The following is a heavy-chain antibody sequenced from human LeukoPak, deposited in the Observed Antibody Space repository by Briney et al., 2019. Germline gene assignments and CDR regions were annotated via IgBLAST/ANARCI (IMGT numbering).Heavy chain of an antibody. D-gene: IGHD3-22*01. V-gene: IGHV3-7*01. CDR1: GFTFSNYW. Sequence: TGGSLRLSCAASGFTFSNYWMSWVRQAPGKGLEWVANIKQDGSEEYYVDSVKGRFTFSRDNAKNSLYLQINSLRAEDTAVYYCARDSSAYYWGQGTLVTVSS. CDR2: IKQDGSEE. J-gene: IGHJ4*02. CDR3: ARDSSAYY.